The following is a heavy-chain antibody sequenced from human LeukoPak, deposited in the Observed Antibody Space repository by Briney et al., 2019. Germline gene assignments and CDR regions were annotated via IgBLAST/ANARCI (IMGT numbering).Heavy chain of an antibody. Sequence: ASVKVSCKASGGTFSSYGISWVRQAPGQGLEWMGGFDPEDGETIYAQKFQGRVTMTEDTSTDTAYMELSSLRSEDTAVYYCATHPKTMVRGVIISAFDIWGQGTMVTVSS. CDR2: FDPEDGET. D-gene: IGHD3-10*01. V-gene: IGHV1-24*01. CDR1: GGTFSSYG. J-gene: IGHJ3*02. CDR3: ATHPKTMVRGVIISAFDI.